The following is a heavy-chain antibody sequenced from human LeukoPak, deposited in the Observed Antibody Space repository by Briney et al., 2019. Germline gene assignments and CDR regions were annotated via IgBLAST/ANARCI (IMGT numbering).Heavy chain of an antibody. CDR3: ARHPSYDSSGYYQNTIDY. Sequence: PGGSLRLSCAASGFTFSDYYMSWIRQAPGKGLEWVSYISSSGSTIYYADSVKGRFTISRDNAKNSLYLQMNSLRAEDTAVYYCARHPSYDSSGYYQNTIDYWGQGTLVTVSS. CDR2: ISSSGSTI. D-gene: IGHD3-22*01. J-gene: IGHJ4*02. CDR1: GFTFSDYY. V-gene: IGHV3-11*01.